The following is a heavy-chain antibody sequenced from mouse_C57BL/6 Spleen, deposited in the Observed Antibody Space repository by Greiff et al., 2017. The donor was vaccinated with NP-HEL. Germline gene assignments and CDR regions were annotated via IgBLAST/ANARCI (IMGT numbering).Heavy chain of an antibody. CDR2: SRNKANDYTT. CDR1: GFTFSDFY. CDR3: ARDARGYGSSYGFAY. V-gene: IGHV7-1*01. J-gene: IGHJ3*01. Sequence: EVKLMESGGGLVQSGRSLRLSCATSGFTFSDFYMEWVRQAPGKGLEWIAASRNKANDYTTEYSASVKGRFIVSRDTSQSILYLQMNALRAEDTAIYYCARDARGYGSSYGFAYWGQGTLVTVSA. D-gene: IGHD1-1*01.